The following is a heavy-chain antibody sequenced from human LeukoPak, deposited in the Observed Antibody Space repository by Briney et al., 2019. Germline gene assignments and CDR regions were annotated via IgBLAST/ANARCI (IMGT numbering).Heavy chain of an antibody. Sequence: QSGGSLRLSCAASGFTFSSYAMHWVRQAPGKGLEWVAVISYDGSNKYYADSVKGRFTISRDNSKNTLYLQMNSLRAEDTAVYYCAKDRYSGPGDYWGQGTLVTVSS. V-gene: IGHV3-30*04. CDR1: GFTFSSYA. CDR3: AKDRYSGPGDY. CDR2: ISYDGSNK. D-gene: IGHD3-10*01. J-gene: IGHJ4*02.